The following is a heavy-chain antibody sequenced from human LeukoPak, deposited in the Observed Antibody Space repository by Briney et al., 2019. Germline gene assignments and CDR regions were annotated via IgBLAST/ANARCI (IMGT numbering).Heavy chain of an antibody. J-gene: IGHJ3*02. CDR2: MNTNSGHT. CDR1: EYTFTTYD. D-gene: IGHD5-24*01. V-gene: IGHV1-8*03. Sequence: ASVKVSCKASEYTFTTYDIVWVRQATGQGLEWMGWMNTNSGHTVYAQKFQGRVTLTRDTSISTAYMELTSLTSEDTAFYYCARNYLSLGIWGQGTMVTVSS. CDR3: ARNYLSLGI.